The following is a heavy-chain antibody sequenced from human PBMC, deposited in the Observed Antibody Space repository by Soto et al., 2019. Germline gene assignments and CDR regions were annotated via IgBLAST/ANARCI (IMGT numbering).Heavy chain of an antibody. CDR3: AREEWELLLGY. V-gene: IGHV3-33*01. Sequence: GGSLRLSCAASGFTFSSYGMHWVRQAPGKGLEWVAVIWYDGSNKYYADSVKGRFTISRDNSKNTLYLQMNSLRAEDTAVYYCAREEWELLLGYWGQGTLVTVSS. CDR1: GFTFSSYG. D-gene: IGHD1-26*01. CDR2: IWYDGSNK. J-gene: IGHJ4*02.